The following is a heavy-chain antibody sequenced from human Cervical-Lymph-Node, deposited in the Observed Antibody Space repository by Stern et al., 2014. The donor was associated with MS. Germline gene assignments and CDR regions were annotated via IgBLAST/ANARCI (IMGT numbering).Heavy chain of an antibody. CDR2: INPSGGST. Sequence: VQLVQSGAEVKKPGASVKVSCTASGYTFTSYYMHWVRQAPGQGLEWLGIINPSGGSTSYAQKFQGRVTMTRDTSTSTVYMELSSLRSEDTAVYYCASGAAAAGPRILDYGGQGTLVTVSS. V-gene: IGHV1-46*03. D-gene: IGHD6-13*01. CDR3: ASGAAAAGPRILDY. J-gene: IGHJ4*02. CDR1: GYTFTSYY.